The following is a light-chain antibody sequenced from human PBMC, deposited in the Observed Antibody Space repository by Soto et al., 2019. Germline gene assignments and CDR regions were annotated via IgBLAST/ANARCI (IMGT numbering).Light chain of an antibody. J-gene: IGKJ2*01. Sequence: DIVMTQSPDSLAVSLGERATINCKSSQNILYSPNNKNYLAWYQQKPGQPPKLLTDWASTRQSGVPDRFSGSGSETDFTLTISSVQSEDVAVYYCLQYYNSYTFGQGTKLEI. CDR2: WAS. CDR1: QNILYSPNNKNY. CDR3: LQYYNSYT. V-gene: IGKV4-1*01.